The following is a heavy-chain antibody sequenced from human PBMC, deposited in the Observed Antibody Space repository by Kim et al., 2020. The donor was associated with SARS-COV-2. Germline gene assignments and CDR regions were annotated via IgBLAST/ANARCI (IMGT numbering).Heavy chain of an antibody. V-gene: IGHV3-30*18. CDR3: AKSFSGSYFGYDY. CDR1: GFIFNTYG. D-gene: IGHD1-26*01. CDR2: ISYDGCHK. J-gene: IGHJ4*02. Sequence: GGSLRLSCAASGFIFNTYGMHWVRQAPGKGLEWVAVISYDGCHKYYEDSVKGRFTISRDNSKSTLYLQMNSLRIEDTAVYYCAKSFSGSYFGYDYWGQGTLVTVS.